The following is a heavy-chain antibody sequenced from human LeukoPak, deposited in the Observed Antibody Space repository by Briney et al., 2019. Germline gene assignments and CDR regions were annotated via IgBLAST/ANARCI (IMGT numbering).Heavy chain of an antibody. Sequence: SVKVSCKASGYTFTDYYMHWVRQAPGQGLELLGGIMPLFGTAGYAQKFQGRVTITKDESTRTVYLELTSLTSDDTAVYYCARDVHGDYESGWFDPWGQGTLVSVSS. J-gene: IGHJ5*02. CDR3: ARDVHGDYESGWFDP. CDR1: GYTFTDYY. D-gene: IGHD4-17*01. CDR2: IMPLFGTA. V-gene: IGHV1-69*05.